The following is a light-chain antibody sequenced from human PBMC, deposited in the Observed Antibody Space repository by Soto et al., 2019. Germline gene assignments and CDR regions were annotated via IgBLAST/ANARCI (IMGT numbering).Light chain of an antibody. CDR2: GAS. Sequence: EIVLTQSPGTLSLSPGERATLYCRASQSVKSDYLAWYQQKPGQAPRLLIYGASSRATGIPDRFSGSGSGTDFTLTISRLEPEDFAVYYCHQYGSSTWTFGQGTKIEIK. V-gene: IGKV3-20*01. CDR1: QSVKSDY. CDR3: HQYGSSTWT. J-gene: IGKJ1*01.